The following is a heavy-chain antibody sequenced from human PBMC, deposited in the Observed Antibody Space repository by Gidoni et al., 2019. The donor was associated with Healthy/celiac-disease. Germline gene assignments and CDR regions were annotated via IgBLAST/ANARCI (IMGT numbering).Heavy chain of an antibody. CDR2: MNPNSGNT. CDR1: GYTFPSYD. V-gene: IGHV1-8*01. CDR3: ARGPYSSSSWYYYYYMDV. J-gene: IGHJ6*03. D-gene: IGHD6-6*01. Sequence: QVQLVQSGAEVKKPGASVKVSCKASGYTFPSYDINWVRQATGQGLEWMGWMNPNSGNTGYAQKFQGRVTMTRNTSISTAYMELSSLRSEDTAVYYCARGPYSSSSWYYYYYMDVWGKGTTVTVSS.